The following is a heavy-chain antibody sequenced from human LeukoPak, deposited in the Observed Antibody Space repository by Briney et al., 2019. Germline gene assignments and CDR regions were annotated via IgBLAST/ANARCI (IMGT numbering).Heavy chain of an antibody. J-gene: IGHJ4*02. D-gene: IGHD2-15*01. CDR1: GYTLTELS. CDR3: ARDKYCSGGSCYPDY. V-gene: IGHV1-24*01. Sequence: ASVKVSCKVSGYTLTELSMHWVRQAPGKGLEWMGGFDPEDGETIYAQKFQGRVTMTEDTSTDTAYMELSSLRSEDTAVYYCARDKYCSGGSCYPDYWGQGTLVTVSS. CDR2: FDPEDGET.